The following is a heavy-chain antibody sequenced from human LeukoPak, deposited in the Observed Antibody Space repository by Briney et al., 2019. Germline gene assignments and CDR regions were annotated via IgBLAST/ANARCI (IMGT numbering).Heavy chain of an antibody. CDR2: INYSGST. Sequence: SETLSLTCAVYGESLSGYHWSWIRQPPGNGLEWIGEINYSGSTNYNPSLKSRVTISVDTSKNQFSLKLSSVTAADTAVYYCARGLYDFWSGYSISPFDYWGQGTLVTVSS. V-gene: IGHV4-34*01. J-gene: IGHJ4*02. CDR1: GESLSGYH. D-gene: IGHD3-3*01. CDR3: ARGLYDFWSGYSISPFDY.